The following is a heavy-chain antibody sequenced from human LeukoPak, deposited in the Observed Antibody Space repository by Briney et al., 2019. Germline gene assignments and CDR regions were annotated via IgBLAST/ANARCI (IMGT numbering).Heavy chain of an antibody. CDR2: IHPDTGGT. CDR1: GYIFTDYY. J-gene: IGHJ4*02. Sequence: ASVTVSCKTSGYIFTDYYIHWVRQVPGQGLEWMGWIHPDTGGTNYAPKFQGRVTLTRDTSISTAYMELSRLTSGDTAVYYCARDPKSQLLLDYWGQGTLVTVSS. V-gene: IGHV1-2*02. CDR3: ARDPKSQLLLDY. D-gene: IGHD2-2*01.